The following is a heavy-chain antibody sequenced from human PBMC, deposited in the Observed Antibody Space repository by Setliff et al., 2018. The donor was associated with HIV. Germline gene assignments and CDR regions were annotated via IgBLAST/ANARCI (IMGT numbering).Heavy chain of an antibody. CDR3: ARDPTGGAARFDY. Sequence: ASVKVSCKASGYTFTSYDINWVRQATGQGLEWMGWMNPNSGNTGYAKKFQGRVTMTRSNSISTAYMELSSLRSEDTAVYYCARDPTGGAARFDYWGQGTLVTVSS. CDR2: MNPNSGNT. J-gene: IGHJ4*02. V-gene: IGHV1-8*02. D-gene: IGHD6-6*01. CDR1: GYTFTSYD.